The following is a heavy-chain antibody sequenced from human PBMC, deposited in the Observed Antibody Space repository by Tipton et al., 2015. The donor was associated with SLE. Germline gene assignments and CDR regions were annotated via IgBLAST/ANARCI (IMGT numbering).Heavy chain of an antibody. J-gene: IGHJ4*02. CDR1: GGSISSPTYY. D-gene: IGHD3-3*01. CDR2: IYYTGSA. CDR3: ARLSAYYRVFDL. V-gene: IGHV4-39*07. Sequence: TLSLTCTVSGGSISSPTYYWGWVRQPPGKGLEWIGSIYYTGSAYYNPSLKSRVIISVDPSKNQFSLKMRSVTAADTAVYYCARLSAYYRVFDLWGQGTQVTVSS.